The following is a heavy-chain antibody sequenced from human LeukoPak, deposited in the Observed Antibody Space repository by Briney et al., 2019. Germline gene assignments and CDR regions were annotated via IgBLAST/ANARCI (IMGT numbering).Heavy chain of an antibody. CDR2: ISGSGGST. Sequence: GGSLRLSCAASGFTFSSYAMSWVRQAPGKGLEWVSAISGSGGSTYYADSVKGRFTVSRDNSKNTLYLQMNSLRAEDTAVYYCAKSEWELLQIFDYWGQGTLVTVSS. V-gene: IGHV3-23*01. CDR1: GFTFSSYA. CDR3: AKSEWELLQIFDY. J-gene: IGHJ4*02. D-gene: IGHD1-26*01.